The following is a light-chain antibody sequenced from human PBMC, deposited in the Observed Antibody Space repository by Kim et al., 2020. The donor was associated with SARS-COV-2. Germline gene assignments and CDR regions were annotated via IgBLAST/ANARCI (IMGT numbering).Light chain of an antibody. CDR3: QAFDNRLSGWV. CDR2: ADT. J-gene: IGLJ3*02. Sequence: QRVTISCTGSSSHIGAGNDVHWYQQVPGRAPKLLIVADTRRPSGVPDRLSGSKSGSSASLVITGLQAEDEADYYCQAFDNRLSGWVFGGGTQLTVL. V-gene: IGLV1-40*01. CDR1: SSHIGAGND.